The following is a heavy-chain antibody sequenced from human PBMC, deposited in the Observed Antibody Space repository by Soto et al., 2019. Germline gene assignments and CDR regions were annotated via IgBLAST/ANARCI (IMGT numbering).Heavy chain of an antibody. Sequence: GASVKVSCKASGGTFSSYAISWVRQATGRGLEWMGGIIPIFGTANYAQKFQGRVTITADESTSTAYMELSSLRSEDTAVYYCARDICSGGSCSYYYYGMDVWGQGTTVTVSS. J-gene: IGHJ6*02. CDR3: ARDICSGGSCSYYYYGMDV. V-gene: IGHV1-69*13. D-gene: IGHD2-15*01. CDR2: IIPIFGTA. CDR1: GGTFSSYA.